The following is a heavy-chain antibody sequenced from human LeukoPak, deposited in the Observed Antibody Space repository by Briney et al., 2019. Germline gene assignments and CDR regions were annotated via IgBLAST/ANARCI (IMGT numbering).Heavy chain of an antibody. V-gene: IGHV1-8*01. Sequence: GASVKVSCKASGYTFTRYDINWVRQATGQGLEWMGWMNPNSGSTGYAQNFQGRVTMTTDTSTSTAYMELRSLRSDDTAVYYCARDSASITIFGVVDYWGQGTLVTVSS. CDR2: MNPNSGST. J-gene: IGHJ4*02. CDR3: ARDSASITIFGVVDY. D-gene: IGHD3-3*01. CDR1: GYTFTRYD.